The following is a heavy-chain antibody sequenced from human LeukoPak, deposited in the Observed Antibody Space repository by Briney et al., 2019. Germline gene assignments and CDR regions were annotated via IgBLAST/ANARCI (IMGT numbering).Heavy chain of an antibody. CDR1: GFTFSSYE. V-gene: IGHV3-48*03. CDR3: ARISGYEANFDY. CDR2: ISSSGSTI. D-gene: IGHD5-12*01. J-gene: IGHJ4*02. Sequence: GGSLRLSCAASGFTFSSYEMNWVRQAPGKGLEWVSYISSSGSTIYYADSVKGRFTISRDNAKNSLYLQMNSLRAEDTAVYYCARISGYEANFDYWGQGTLVTVSS.